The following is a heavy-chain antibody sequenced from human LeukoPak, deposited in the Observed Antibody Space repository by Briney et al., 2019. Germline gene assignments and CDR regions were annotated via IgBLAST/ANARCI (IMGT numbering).Heavy chain of an antibody. J-gene: IGHJ4*02. Sequence: PGRSLRLSCAASGFTFSSYGMHWVRQAPGKGLEWVAVISYDGSNKYYADSVKGRFTISRGNSKNTLYLQMNSLRAEDTAVYYCAKDRDGDYVFDYWGQGTLVTVSS. CDR1: GFTFSSYG. CDR2: ISYDGSNK. CDR3: AKDRDGDYVFDY. V-gene: IGHV3-30*18. D-gene: IGHD4-17*01.